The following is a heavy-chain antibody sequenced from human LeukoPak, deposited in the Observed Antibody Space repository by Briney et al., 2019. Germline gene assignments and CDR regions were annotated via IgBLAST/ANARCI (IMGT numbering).Heavy chain of an antibody. Sequence: GGSLRLSCAASGFTFSSYAMSWVRQAPGKGLEWVSAFSGSGENTNYADSVKGRFTMSRDNSRNMLYLQMNSLRDEDTAKYYCAKTVSGSYSYQGGDYWGQGTLVTVSS. CDR2: FSGSGENT. V-gene: IGHV3-23*01. J-gene: IGHJ4*02. CDR1: GFTFSSYA. CDR3: AKTVSGSYSYQGGDY. D-gene: IGHD3-16*02.